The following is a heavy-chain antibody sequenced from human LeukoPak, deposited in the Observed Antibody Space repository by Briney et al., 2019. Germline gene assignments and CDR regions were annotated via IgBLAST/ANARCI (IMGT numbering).Heavy chain of an antibody. CDR2: ISGSGGST. D-gene: IGHD3-3*01. V-gene: IGHV3-23*01. CDR1: GFTFSSYA. J-gene: IGHJ4*02. Sequence: GGSLRLSCAASGFTFSSYAMSWVRQAPGKGLEWVSAISGSGGSTYYADSVKGRFTIFRDNSKNTLYLQMNSLRAEDTAVYYCATNDFWSGYYYFDYWGQGTLVTVSS. CDR3: ATNDFWSGYYYFDY.